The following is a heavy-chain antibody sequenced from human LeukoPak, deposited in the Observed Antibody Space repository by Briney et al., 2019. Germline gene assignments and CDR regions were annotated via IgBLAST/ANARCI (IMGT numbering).Heavy chain of an antibody. CDR2: IIPIFGTA. CDR1: GGTFSSYA. D-gene: IGHD6-6*01. CDR3: ARDRVGPQLPKKYRPDAFDI. Sequence: ASVKVSCKASGGTFSSYAISWVRQAPGQGLEWMGGIIPIFGTANYAQKFQGRVTITADESTSTAYMELSSLRSEDTAVYYCARDRVGPQLPKKYRPDAFDIWGQGTMVTVSS. V-gene: IGHV1-69*01. J-gene: IGHJ3*02.